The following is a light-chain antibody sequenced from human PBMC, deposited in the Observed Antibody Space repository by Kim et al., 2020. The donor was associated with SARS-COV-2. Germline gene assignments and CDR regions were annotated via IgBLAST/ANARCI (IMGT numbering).Light chain of an antibody. Sequence: DIQMTQSPSSLSASVGDRVTITCQASQDISNYLNWYQQKPGKAPKLLIYDASYLETGVPSRFSGSGSGTDFTFTISSLQPEDIATYYCQQYNNLPITFGQGTHWRLN. V-gene: IGKV1-33*01. CDR2: DAS. CDR1: QDISNY. CDR3: QQYNNLPIT. J-gene: IGKJ5*01.